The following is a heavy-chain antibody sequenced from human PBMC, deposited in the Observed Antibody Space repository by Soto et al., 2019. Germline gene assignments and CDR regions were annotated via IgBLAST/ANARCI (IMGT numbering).Heavy chain of an antibody. Sequence: GESLKISCQVSGYTFTTYWIGWLRQVPGKGLEWIGIIYPSNSDTRYSPSFQGQVTISVDKSISTAYLQWSSLKASDTAIYYCARKPDGFDIWGQGTMVTVSS. J-gene: IGHJ3*02. CDR2: IYPSNSDT. V-gene: IGHV5-51*01. CDR1: GYTFTTYW. CDR3: ARKPDGFDI.